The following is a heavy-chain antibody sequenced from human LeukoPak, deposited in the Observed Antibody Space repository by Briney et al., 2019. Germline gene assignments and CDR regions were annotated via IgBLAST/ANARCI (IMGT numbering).Heavy chain of an antibody. D-gene: IGHD3-10*01. CDR2: IKQDGSEK. CDR1: GFTFSSYW. V-gene: IGHV3-7*01. J-gene: IGHJ4*02. Sequence: GGSLRLSCAASGFTFSSYWMSRVRQAPGKGLEWVANIKQDGSEKYYVDSVKGRFTTSRDNAKNSLYLQMNSLRAEDTAVYYCARAIDYYGSGSYYYYFDYWGQGTLVTVSS. CDR3: ARAIDYYGSGSYYYYFDY.